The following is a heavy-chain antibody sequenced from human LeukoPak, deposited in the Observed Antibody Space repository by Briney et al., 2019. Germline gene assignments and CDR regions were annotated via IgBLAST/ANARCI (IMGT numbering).Heavy chain of an antibody. Sequence: SETLSLTCTVSGYSINSGYYWVWIGQPPGKGLEWIGSIYRTGRPNSNPSLKSRVTISVDTSKNQCSLKLSSVTAADTAVYYCAAGYSYGYLSYYYYYMDVWGKGTTVTISS. CDR1: GYSINSGYY. J-gene: IGHJ6*03. CDR2: IYRTGRP. D-gene: IGHD5-18*01. CDR3: AAGYSYGYLSYYYYYMDV. V-gene: IGHV4-38-2*02.